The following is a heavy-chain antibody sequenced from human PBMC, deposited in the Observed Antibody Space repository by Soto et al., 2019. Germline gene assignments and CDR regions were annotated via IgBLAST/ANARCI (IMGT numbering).Heavy chain of an antibody. Sequence: QLQLQESGSGLVKPSQTLSLTCAVSGGSISSGGYSWSWIRQPPGKGLEWIGYIYHSGSTYYNPSLQRRVTTPVDSSKNQFSLKLSSVTAADTAVYYCARDDVVAQKFDYWGQGTLVTVSS. J-gene: IGHJ4*02. V-gene: IGHV4-30-2*01. CDR1: GGSISSGGYS. CDR2: IYHSGST. CDR3: ARDDVVAQKFDY. D-gene: IGHD2-15*01.